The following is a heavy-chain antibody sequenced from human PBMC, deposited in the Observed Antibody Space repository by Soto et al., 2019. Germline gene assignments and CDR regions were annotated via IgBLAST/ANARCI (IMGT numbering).Heavy chain of an antibody. CDR3: ARAVTTPWYFDL. CDR2: IIPIFGTA. J-gene: IGHJ2*01. Sequence: QVQLVQPGAEVKKPGSSVKVSCKASGGTLSSYAISWVRQAPGQGLEWMGGIIPIFGTADYAQKFQGRVTMTADESRSTAYMELSSLRSEDTAVYYCARAVTTPWYFDLWGRGTLVTVSS. D-gene: IGHD4-17*01. V-gene: IGHV1-69*12. CDR1: GGTLSSYA.